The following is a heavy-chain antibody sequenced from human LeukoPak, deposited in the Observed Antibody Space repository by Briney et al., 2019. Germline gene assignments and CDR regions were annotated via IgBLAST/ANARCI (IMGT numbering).Heavy chain of an antibody. CDR3: AKGDYYGSEYYFDY. CDR1: GFTFDDYA. Sequence: SLRLSCAASGFTFDDYAVHWVRQAPGKGLEWVSGISWNSGSIGYADSVKGRFTISRDNAKNSLYLQMNSLRAEDMALYYCAKGDYYGSEYYFDYLGQGTLVTVSS. CDR2: ISWNSGSI. J-gene: IGHJ4*02. D-gene: IGHD3-10*01. V-gene: IGHV3-9*03.